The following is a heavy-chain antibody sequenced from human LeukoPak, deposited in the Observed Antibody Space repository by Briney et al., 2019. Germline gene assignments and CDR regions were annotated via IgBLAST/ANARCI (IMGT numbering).Heavy chain of an antibody. V-gene: IGHV3-53*01. CDR2: IYSGGST. CDR3: ARDPYYYMDV. CDR1: GFAVSSNY. Sequence: GGSLRLSCAASGFAVSSNYMSWVRQAPGKGLEWVSVIYSGGSTYYADSVKGRFTISRDNSKNTLYLQMNTVRVEDTAVYYCARDPYYYMDVWGKGTTVTVSS. J-gene: IGHJ6*03.